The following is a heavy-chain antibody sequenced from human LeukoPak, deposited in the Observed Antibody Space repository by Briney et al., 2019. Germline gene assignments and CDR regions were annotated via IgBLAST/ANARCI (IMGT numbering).Heavy chain of an antibody. Sequence: ASVKVSCKASGYTFTSYDINWVRQATGRGLEWMGWMNPNSGNTGYAQKFQGRVTITRNTSISTAYMELSSLRSEDTAVYYCARVPAAPTGYYFDYWGQGTLVTVSS. V-gene: IGHV1-8*01. D-gene: IGHD2-2*01. J-gene: IGHJ4*02. CDR3: ARVPAAPTGYYFDY. CDR2: MNPNSGNT. CDR1: GYTFTSYD.